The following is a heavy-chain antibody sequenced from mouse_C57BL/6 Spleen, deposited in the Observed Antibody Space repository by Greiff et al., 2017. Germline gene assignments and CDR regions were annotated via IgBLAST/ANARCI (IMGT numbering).Heavy chain of an antibody. CDR2: INYDGSST. J-gene: IGHJ4*01. CDR1: GFTFSDYY. D-gene: IGHD2-4*01. Sequence: VQVVESEGGLVQPGSSMKLSCTASGFTFSDYYMAWVRQVPEKGLEWVANINYDGSSTYYLASLKSRFILSRDNAKNILYLQMSSLKSEDTATYYCARYDYDGDWAMDYWGQGTAVTVSS. V-gene: IGHV5-16*01. CDR3: ARYDYDGDWAMDY.